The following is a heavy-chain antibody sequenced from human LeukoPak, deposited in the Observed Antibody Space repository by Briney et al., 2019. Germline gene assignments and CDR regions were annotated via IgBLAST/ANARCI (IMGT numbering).Heavy chain of an antibody. D-gene: IGHD3-22*01. CDR1: GYTFSNYA. J-gene: IGHJ4*02. CDR2: IDSGGGST. CDR3: ASADGSGYRYY. Sequence: GRSLRLSCVASGYTFSNYAMSWVRQAPAKGLDWVSSIDSGGGSTYYTDSVKGRFTISRDNSKNTLYLQMNSLRAEDTAIYYCASADGSGYRYYWAQGTLVTVSS. V-gene: IGHV3-23*01.